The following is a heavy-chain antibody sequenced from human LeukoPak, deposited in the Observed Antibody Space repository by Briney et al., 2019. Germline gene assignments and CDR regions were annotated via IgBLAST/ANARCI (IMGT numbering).Heavy chain of an antibody. D-gene: IGHD6-19*01. CDR2: ISSIGGHT. CDR3: AREGIAVADDALDI. Sequence: GRSLRLSCVAPGFTFSDYYMSWIHQTPGKGLEWISYISSIGGHTKYADSVKGRFTISRGNAKNSLDLQMDSLRVEDTAVYYCAREGIAVADDALDIWGQGTMVTVSS. V-gene: IGHV3-11*05. CDR1: GFTFSDYY. J-gene: IGHJ3*02.